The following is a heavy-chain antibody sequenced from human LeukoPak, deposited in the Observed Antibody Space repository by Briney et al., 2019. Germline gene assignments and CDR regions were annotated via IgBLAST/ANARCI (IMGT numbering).Heavy chain of an antibody. J-gene: IGHJ4*02. CDR1: GGSISSYY. V-gene: IGHV4-34*01. CDR2: INHSGSA. D-gene: IGHD4-17*01. CDR3: ARGQGTVTTH. Sequence: SETLSLTCTVSGGSISSYYWSWIRQPPGKGLEWIGEINHSGSANYNPSLKSRVTISLDTSKNQFSLKVSSVTAADTAVHYCARGQGTVTTHWGQGTLVTVSS.